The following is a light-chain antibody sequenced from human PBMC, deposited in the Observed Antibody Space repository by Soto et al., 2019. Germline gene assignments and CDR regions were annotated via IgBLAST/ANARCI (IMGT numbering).Light chain of an antibody. J-gene: IGKJ1*01. CDR2: HTS. Sequence: EIVLTQSPGTPSLSPGERATLSCRASQTVNSRLAWYQHKPGQAPRLLIYHTSNRATGIPARFSGSGSGTDFTLTISSLEPEDFAVYYCHQRQSWPRTFGQGTKVDVK. V-gene: IGKV3-11*01. CDR1: QTVNSR. CDR3: HQRQSWPRT.